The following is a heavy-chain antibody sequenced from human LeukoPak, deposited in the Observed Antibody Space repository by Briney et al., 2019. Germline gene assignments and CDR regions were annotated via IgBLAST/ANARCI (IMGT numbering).Heavy chain of an antibody. CDR3: ARAGTGYYVMDV. CDR2: IHPGDSDT. J-gene: IGHJ6*02. D-gene: IGHD3-10*01. Sequence: GESLKISCKGSGYSFSSYWIGWVRQMPGKGLEWMGIIHPGDSDTRYSPAFQDQVSISVDKSISTAYLQWSSLKASDTAIFYCARAGTGYYVMDVWGQGTTVTVSS. CDR1: GYSFSSYW. V-gene: IGHV5-51*01.